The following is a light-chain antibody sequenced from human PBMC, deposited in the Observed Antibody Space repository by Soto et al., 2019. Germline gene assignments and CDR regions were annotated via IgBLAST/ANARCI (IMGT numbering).Light chain of an antibody. CDR2: ATS. V-gene: IGKV3-20*01. Sequence: EIVLTQSPGTLSLSPGERATLSCRASERVSRNYIAWYQQKPGQAPRLLIFATSNTATGLPDRFGGSGSETEFTLSISGLEPEDSSVYYCQYCGTSRTFGQGTKVAI. J-gene: IGKJ1*01. CDR1: ERVSRNY. CDR3: QYCGTSRT.